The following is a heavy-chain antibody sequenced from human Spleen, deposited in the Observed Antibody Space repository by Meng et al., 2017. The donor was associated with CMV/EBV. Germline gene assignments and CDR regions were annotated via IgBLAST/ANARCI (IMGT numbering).Heavy chain of an antibody. CDR2: IYNGGGT. V-gene: IGHV4-39*07. D-gene: IGHD2-2*02. CDR1: GGSISSSLYY. J-gene: IGHJ6*02. CDR3: AREPRYCSSTSCYSSSSGGMDV. Sequence: SETLSLTCTVSGGSISSSLYYWGWIRQPPGKGLEWIGTIYNGGGTVYSPSLTSRVTISVDTSKNQFSLKLSSVTAADTAVYYCAREPRYCSSTSCYSSSSGGMDVWGQGTTVTVSS.